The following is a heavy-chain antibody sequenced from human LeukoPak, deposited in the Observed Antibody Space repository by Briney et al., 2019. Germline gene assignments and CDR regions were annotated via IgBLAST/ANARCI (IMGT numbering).Heavy chain of an antibody. CDR2: ISGSGGST. CDR1: GFTFSSYA. Sequence: GGSLRLSCAASGFTFSSYAMSWVRQAPGKGLEWVSAISGSGGSTNYADSVKGRFTISRDNSKNTLYLQMNSLRAEDTAVYYCAKDSKVFFWSGYYPYWGQGTLVTVSS. J-gene: IGHJ4*02. CDR3: AKDSKVFFWSGYYPY. V-gene: IGHV3-23*01. D-gene: IGHD3-3*01.